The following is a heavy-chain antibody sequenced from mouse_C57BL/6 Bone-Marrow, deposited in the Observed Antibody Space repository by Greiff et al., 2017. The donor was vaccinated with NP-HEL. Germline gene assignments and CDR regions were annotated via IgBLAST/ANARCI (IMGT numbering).Heavy chain of an antibody. J-gene: IGHJ3*01. D-gene: IGHD1-1*01. CDR1: GYTFTSYW. Sequence: VQLKQPGAELVRPGSSVKLSCKASGYTFTSYWMHWVKQRPIQGLEWIGNIDPSDSETHYNQKFKDKATLTVDKSSSTAYMQLSSLTSEDSAVYYCARSRVYYGSSYPFAYWGQGTLVTVSA. CDR3: ARSRVYYGSSYPFAY. V-gene: IGHV1-52*01. CDR2: IDPSDSET.